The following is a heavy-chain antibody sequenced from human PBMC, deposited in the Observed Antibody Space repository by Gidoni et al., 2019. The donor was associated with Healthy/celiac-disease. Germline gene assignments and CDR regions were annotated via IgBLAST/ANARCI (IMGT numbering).Heavy chain of an antibody. J-gene: IGHJ4*02. CDR2: ISWNSGSI. CDR3: AKDINYDSSGLSDY. CDR1: GFTFDDYA. V-gene: IGHV3-9*01. Sequence: EVQLVESGGGLVQPGRSLRLSCAASGFTFDDYAMHWVRQAPGKGLEWVSGISWNSGSIGYADSVKGRFTISRDNAKNSLYLQMNSLRAEDTALYYCAKDINYDSSGLSDYWGQGTLVTVSS. D-gene: IGHD3-22*01.